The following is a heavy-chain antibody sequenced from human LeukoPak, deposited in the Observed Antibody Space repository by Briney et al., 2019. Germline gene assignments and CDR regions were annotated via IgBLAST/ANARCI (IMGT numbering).Heavy chain of an antibody. Sequence: SETLSLTCAVYGGSFSGYYWSWIRQPPGKRLEWIGEINHSGSTNYNPSLKSRVTISADTSKNQFSLKLSSVTAADTAVYYCARAPDFWSGPYYFDYWGQGTLVTVSS. V-gene: IGHV4-34*01. CDR1: GGSFSGYY. J-gene: IGHJ4*02. CDR2: INHSGST. CDR3: ARAPDFWSGPYYFDY. D-gene: IGHD3-3*01.